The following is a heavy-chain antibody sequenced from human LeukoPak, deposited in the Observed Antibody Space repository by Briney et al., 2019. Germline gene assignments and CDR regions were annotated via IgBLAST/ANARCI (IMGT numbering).Heavy chain of an antibody. Sequence: AGGSLRLSCAASGFTFSSYAMSWVRQAPGKGLEWVSSISSSSSYIYYEDSVKGRFTISRDNAKNSLYLQMNSLRAEDTAVYYCASGKYGSGTGDYWGQGTLVTVSS. CDR2: ISSSSSYI. J-gene: IGHJ4*02. CDR3: ASGKYGSGTGDY. V-gene: IGHV3-21*01. CDR1: GFTFSSYA. D-gene: IGHD1-1*01.